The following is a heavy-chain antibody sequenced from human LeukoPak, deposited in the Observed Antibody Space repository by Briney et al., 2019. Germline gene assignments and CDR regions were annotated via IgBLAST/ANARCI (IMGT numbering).Heavy chain of an antibody. CDR3: AHVSSRRFGESTDY. CDR2: IKQDETEK. CDR1: GFTFSNFW. V-gene: IGHV3-7*03. Sequence: GESLRLSCTASGFTFSNFWMGWVRQAPGKGLEWVANIKQDETEKFYLGSVKGRFTISRDNAKNSLYLQMNSLRVEDTALYYCAHVSSRRFGESTDYWGQGTLVTVSS. J-gene: IGHJ4*02. D-gene: IGHD3-10*01.